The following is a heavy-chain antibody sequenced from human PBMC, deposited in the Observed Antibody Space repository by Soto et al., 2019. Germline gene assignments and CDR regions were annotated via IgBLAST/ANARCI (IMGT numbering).Heavy chain of an antibody. CDR3: ARTTVVSGTPDFDY. V-gene: IGHV3-30-3*01. J-gene: IGHJ4*02. Sequence: QVQLVESGGGVVQPGRSLRLSCAASGFTFSNFPMHWVRQAPGKGLEWVAVISYGGINNYYADSVNDRFTISRDDSKNTVYLQMTGLRPEDTAVYFCARTTVVSGTPDFDYWGQGTLVTVSS. CDR2: ISYGGINN. D-gene: IGHD4-4*01. CDR1: GFTFSNFP.